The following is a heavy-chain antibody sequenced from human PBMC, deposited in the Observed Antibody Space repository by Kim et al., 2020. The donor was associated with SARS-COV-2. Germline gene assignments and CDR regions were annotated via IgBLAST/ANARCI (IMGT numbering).Heavy chain of an antibody. Sequence: NPSLKGRVTISVDAAKNQFSLRLSTVTAADTAVYYCARANYDALDRHVDYWGQGTLVTVSS. J-gene: IGHJ4*02. D-gene: IGHD5-12*01. CDR3: ARANYDALDRHVDY. V-gene: IGHV4-31*02.